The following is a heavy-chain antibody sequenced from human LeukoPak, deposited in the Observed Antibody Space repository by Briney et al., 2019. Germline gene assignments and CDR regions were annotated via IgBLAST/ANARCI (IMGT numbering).Heavy chain of an antibody. CDR1: GYTFISYY. J-gene: IGHJ4*02. D-gene: IGHD4-11*01. CDR3: ARGTVTTRTSLDY. Sequence: ASVKVSCKACGYTFISYYMHWVRQAPRQGLEWMGIINPSDGSTSYAQKFQGRVTMTRDTSTSTVYMELSSLRSEDTAVYYCARGTVTTRTSLDYWGQGTLGTVSS. V-gene: IGHV1-46*03. CDR2: INPSDGST.